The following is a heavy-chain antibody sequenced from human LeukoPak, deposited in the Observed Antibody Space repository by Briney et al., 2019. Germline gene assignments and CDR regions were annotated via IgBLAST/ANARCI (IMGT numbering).Heavy chain of an antibody. V-gene: IGHV3-21*01. D-gene: IGHD1-1*01. CDR1: GFTFSGFA. J-gene: IGHJ5*02. CDR3: ARDLGTSRWFDP. CDR2: ISSSSSYI. Sequence: GGSLRLSCAASGFTFSGFAMSWIRQAPGKGLVWVSSISSSSSYIYYADSVKGRFTISRDNAKNSLYLQMNSLRAEDTAVYYCARDLGTSRWFDPWGQGTLVTVSS.